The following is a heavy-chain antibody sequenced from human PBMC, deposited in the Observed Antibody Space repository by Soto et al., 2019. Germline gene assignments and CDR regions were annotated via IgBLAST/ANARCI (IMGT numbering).Heavy chain of an antibody. D-gene: IGHD3-22*01. CDR1: GYKFTTLP. CDR3: ARDRYPPADYDNDAFKV. Sequence: QAQLVQSGAEVTKPGASVKISCKASGYKFTTLPIHWVRQAPGQGLEWLGWINTANGDTKYSLKYGGSITLTRDPSTLTTFLELTSPTSADADVYLCARDRYPPADYDNDAFKVGGQGTMISVSS. V-gene: IGHV1-3*04. CDR2: INTANGDT. J-gene: IGHJ3*01.